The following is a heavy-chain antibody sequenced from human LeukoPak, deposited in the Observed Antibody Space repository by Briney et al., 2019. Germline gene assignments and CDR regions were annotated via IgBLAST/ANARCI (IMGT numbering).Heavy chain of an antibody. CDR1: GYTFTSYG. Sequence: GASVKVSCKASGYTFTSYGISWVRQAPGQGLEWMGVFIPILDTANSTQKFQGRLTITADKSTNTVYMELSSLRFDDTAVYFCAGIPVFGVVLHQEPVWGKGTTVTVSS. CDR2: FIPILDTA. D-gene: IGHD3-3*01. V-gene: IGHV1-69*10. J-gene: IGHJ6*03. CDR3: AGIPVFGVVLHQEPV.